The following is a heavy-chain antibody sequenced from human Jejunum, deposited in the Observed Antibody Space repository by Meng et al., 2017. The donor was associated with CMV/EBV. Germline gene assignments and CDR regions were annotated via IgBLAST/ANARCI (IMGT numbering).Heavy chain of an antibody. V-gene: IGHV3-21*01. CDR1: GFTFSSYS. Sequence: SGFTFSSYSMNWVRQAPGKGREWVSSISSSSSYIYYADSVKGRFTISRDNAKNSLYLQMNSLRAEDTAVYYCARDKRRYYYGMDVWGQGTTVTVSS. J-gene: IGHJ6*02. D-gene: IGHD1-1*01. CDR3: ARDKRRYYYGMDV. CDR2: ISSSSSYI.